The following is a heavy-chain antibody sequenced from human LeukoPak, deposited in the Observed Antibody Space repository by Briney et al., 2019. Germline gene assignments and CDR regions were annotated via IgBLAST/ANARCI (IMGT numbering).Heavy chain of an antibody. CDR3: AKLISGSYYYYYGLDV. Sequence: GGSLRLSCAASGFTFSTYAMRWVRQAPGKGLKWFSLISNSGGSTYYADSVEGRFTISRDNSKNTLYLQMNSLRAEDSAVYYCAKLISGSYYYYYGLDVWGQGTTVTVSS. D-gene: IGHD1-26*01. V-gene: IGHV3-23*01. CDR1: GFTFSTYA. J-gene: IGHJ6*02. CDR2: ISNSGGST.